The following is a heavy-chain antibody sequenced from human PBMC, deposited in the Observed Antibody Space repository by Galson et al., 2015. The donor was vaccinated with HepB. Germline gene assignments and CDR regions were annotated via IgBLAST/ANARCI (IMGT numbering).Heavy chain of an antibody. J-gene: IGHJ4*02. V-gene: IGHV1-18*01. D-gene: IGHD3-3*01. CDR2: ISAYNGNT. CDR1: GYTFTSYG. CDR3: ARGATDYDFWSGSGGQIY. Sequence: SVKVSCKASGYTFTSYGISWVRQAPGQGLEWMGWISAYNGNTNYAQKLQGRVTMTTDTSTSTAYMELRSLRSDDTAVYYCARGATDYDFWSGSGGQIYWGQGTLVTVSS.